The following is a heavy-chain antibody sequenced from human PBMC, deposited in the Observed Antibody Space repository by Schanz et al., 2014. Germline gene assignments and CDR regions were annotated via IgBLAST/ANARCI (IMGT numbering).Heavy chain of an antibody. CDR3: GRGFSHSYIDF. V-gene: IGHV1-46*03. CDR2: INPSGGST. J-gene: IGHJ4*02. D-gene: IGHD1-20*01. CDR1: GYTFTTYY. Sequence: QVQLLQSGAEVKKPGASMKVSCKASGYTFTTYYMLWVRQAPGQGLEWMGIINPSGGSTRYGQKFQIRITETTDTSTSTVYLELSGLRSDDTAVYYCGRGFSHSYIDFWGQGTLITVSS.